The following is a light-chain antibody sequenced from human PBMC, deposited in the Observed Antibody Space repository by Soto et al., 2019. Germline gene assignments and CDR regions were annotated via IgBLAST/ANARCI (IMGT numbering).Light chain of an antibody. CDR1: SGHSNYI. J-gene: IGLJ2*01. Sequence: VVTQSSSASASLGSSVKLTCTLSSGHSNYIIAWHQRQPGKAPRYLMKLERSGAYHKGSGVPDRFSGSSSGAERYLTIPTLQSEGEGNNSCETWDTNTRVFGGGTKVTV. CDR3: ETWDTNTRV. CDR2: LERSGAY. V-gene: IGLV4-60*03.